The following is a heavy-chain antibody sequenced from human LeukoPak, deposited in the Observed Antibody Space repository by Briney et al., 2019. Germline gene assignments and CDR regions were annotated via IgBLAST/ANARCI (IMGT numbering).Heavy chain of an antibody. D-gene: IGHD6-19*01. CDR1: GDSVSSKNGA. CDR2: TYYRSKWYN. CDR3: ARDFGTTGWHTFDY. J-gene: IGHJ4*02. Sequence: SQTLSLTCVVSGDSVSSKNGAWNWVRQFPSRGLEWLGRTYYRSKWYNDYAESMEGRMTISQDTSKNQYSLHLYSVTPDDTAVYYCARDFGTTGWHTFDYWGQGTLVTVSS. V-gene: IGHV6-1*01.